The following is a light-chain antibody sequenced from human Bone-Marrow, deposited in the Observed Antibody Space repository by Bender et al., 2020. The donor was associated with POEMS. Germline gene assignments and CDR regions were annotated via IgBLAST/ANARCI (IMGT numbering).Light chain of an antibody. CDR2: EVN. Sequence: QSALTQPASVSGSPGQSITISCSGTTTDIETYKLVSWYQQHPGKAPKLIIYEVNKRPSGVSNRFSGSKSGNTASLAISGLQAEDEADYYCCSYAGSSTYVFGSGTKVTVL. CDR3: CSYAGSSTYV. CDR1: TTDIETYKL. V-gene: IGLV2-23*02. J-gene: IGLJ1*01.